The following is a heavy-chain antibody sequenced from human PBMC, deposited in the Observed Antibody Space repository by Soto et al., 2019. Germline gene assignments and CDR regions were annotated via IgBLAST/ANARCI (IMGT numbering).Heavy chain of an antibody. D-gene: IGHD2-21*01. Sequence: EAQLSESGGDLVQPGGSLRLSCAASGFSFSDYSMNRVRQAPGKGLEWVAFIDLTGTMTDYRESVKGRFTLSKDKSMKTVYLQMNNLRVEDAAIYYCTKDRVPDGIYSFDYWGQGALVTVSS. J-gene: IGHJ4*02. CDR2: IDLTGTMT. CDR1: GFSFSDYS. CDR3: TKDRVPDGIYSFDY. V-gene: IGHV3-23*05.